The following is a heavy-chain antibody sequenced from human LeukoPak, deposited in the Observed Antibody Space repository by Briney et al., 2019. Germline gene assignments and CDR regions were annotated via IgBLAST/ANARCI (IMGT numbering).Heavy chain of an antibody. J-gene: IGHJ6*02. CDR1: GYTFTSYV. Sequence: ASVKDSCKASGYTFTSYVINWVRQATREGLGWMGWMNPNSGKTGYAQKLQGRVTMTRNTSTSTAYMELSSLRSEATAVYYCARGGYGSGSYTKYYYYYGMDVWGQGTTVTVSS. V-gene: IGHV1-8*01. CDR3: ARGGYGSGSYTKYYYYYGMDV. D-gene: IGHD3-10*01. CDR2: MNPNSGKT.